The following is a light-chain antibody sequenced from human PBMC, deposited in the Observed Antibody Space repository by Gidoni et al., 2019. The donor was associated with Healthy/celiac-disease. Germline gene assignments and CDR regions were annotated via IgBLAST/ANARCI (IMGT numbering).Light chain of an antibody. V-gene: IGKV1-5*03. J-gene: IGKJ1*01. CDR1: QSSSSW. CDR3: QQYNSHSPWT. CDR2: NAS. Sequence: DIQMTQSPSTLSASVGDRVTISCRASQSSSSWLAWYQQRPGKAPTLLIYNASSLESGVPSRFSGSGSGTEFTLTISSLQPDDFATYYCQQYNSHSPWTFGQGTKVEIK.